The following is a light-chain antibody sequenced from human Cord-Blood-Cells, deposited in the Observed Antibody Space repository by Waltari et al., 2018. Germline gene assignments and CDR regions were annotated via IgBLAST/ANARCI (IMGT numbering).Light chain of an antibody. CDR2: AAS. J-gene: IGKJ1*01. Sequence: DIQMTQSPSSLSASVGDRVTITGRASQSISSYLNWYQQKPGKAPKLLIYAASSLQSGVPSRFSGSGSATDFTLTISILQPEDFATYYCQQSYSTPGTFGQGTKVEIK. V-gene: IGKV1-39*01. CDR3: QQSYSTPGT. CDR1: QSISSY.